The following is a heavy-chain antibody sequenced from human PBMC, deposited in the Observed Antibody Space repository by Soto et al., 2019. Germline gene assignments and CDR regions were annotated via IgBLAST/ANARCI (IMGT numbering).Heavy chain of an antibody. Sequence: GGSLRLSFAASGFTFSSYAMSWVRQAPGKGLEWVSAISGSGGSTYYADSVKGRFTTSRDNSKNTLYLQMNSLRAEDTAVYYCAKDRLLWFGRPLYYFDYWGQGTLVTVSS. J-gene: IGHJ4*02. V-gene: IGHV3-23*01. CDR2: ISGSGGST. CDR3: AKDRLLWFGRPLYYFDY. CDR1: GFTFSSYA. D-gene: IGHD3-10*01.